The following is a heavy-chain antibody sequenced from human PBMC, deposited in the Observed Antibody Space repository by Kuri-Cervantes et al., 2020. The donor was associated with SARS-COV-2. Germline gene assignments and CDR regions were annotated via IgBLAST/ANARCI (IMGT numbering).Heavy chain of an antibody. CDR3: AREVRIQLWFVDY. CDR1: GGSISSYY. CDR2: IYYSGST. J-gene: IGHJ4*02. D-gene: IGHD5-18*01. Sequence: GSLRLSCTVSGGSISSYYWSWIRQPPGKGLEWIGYIYYSGSTYYNPSLKSRVTISVDTSKNQFSLKLSSVTVADTAVYYCAREVRIQLWFVDYWGQGTLVTVSS. V-gene: IGHV4-59*12.